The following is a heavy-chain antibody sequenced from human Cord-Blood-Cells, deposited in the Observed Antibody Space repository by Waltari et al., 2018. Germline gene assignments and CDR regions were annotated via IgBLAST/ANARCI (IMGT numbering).Heavy chain of an antibody. CDR2: IYPGDSDT. V-gene: IGHV5-51*01. J-gene: IGHJ6*02. CDR1: GYSFTYYW. CDR3: ALGFWSGHYYYYGMDV. Sequence: EVQLVQSGAEAKQPGESLKISCKGSGYSFTYYWIGWVRQMPGKCLEWMGIIYPGDSDTRYSPSFQGQVTISADNSISSAYLQWSSPKASDTAMYYCALGFWSGHYYYYGMDVWGQGTTVTVSS. D-gene: IGHD3-3*01.